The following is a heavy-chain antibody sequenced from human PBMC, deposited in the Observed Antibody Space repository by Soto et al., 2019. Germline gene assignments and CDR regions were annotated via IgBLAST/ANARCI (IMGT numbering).Heavy chain of an antibody. J-gene: IGHJ4*02. CDR3: ARQVGGWAPWYFDY. Sequence: QVQLQESGPGLVKPSETLSLTCTVSGGSISSYYWSWIRQPPGKGLEWIGYIYYSGSTNYNPSLKSRVTISVDTSKNQFSLKLGSVTAADPAVYYCARQVGGWAPWYFDYWGQGTLVTVSS. CDR2: IYYSGST. CDR1: GGSISSYY. D-gene: IGHD6-19*01. V-gene: IGHV4-59*08.